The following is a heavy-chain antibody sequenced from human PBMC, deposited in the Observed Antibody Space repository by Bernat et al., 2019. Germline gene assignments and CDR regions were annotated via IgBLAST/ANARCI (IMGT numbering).Heavy chain of an antibody. D-gene: IGHD4-23*01. CDR2: INPNSGGT. J-gene: IGHJ4*02. CDR1: GYTFSGYY. Sequence: QVQLVQSGAEVKKPGAAMKVSCKASGYTFSGYYIHWVRQAPVQGLEWMGWINPNSGGTNYPHEFQGRVTMTRDTSISTVYMELSRLRSDDTAVYYCVRGGTTLVTPRSFFFDFWGQGTLLTVSS. V-gene: IGHV1-2*02. CDR3: VRGGTTLVTPRSFFFDF.